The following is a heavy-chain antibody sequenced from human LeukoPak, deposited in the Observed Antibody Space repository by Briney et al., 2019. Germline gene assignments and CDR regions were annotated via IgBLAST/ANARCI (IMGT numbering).Heavy chain of an antibody. Sequence: GSLRLSCAASGFTFSSYGMHWVRQAPGKGLEWVAVISYDGSNKYYADSVKGRFTISRDNSKYTLYLQMNSLRAEDTAVYYCAKDGAWLRFDDWGQGILVTVSS. CDR3: AKDGAWLRFDD. J-gene: IGHJ4*02. D-gene: IGHD5-12*01. CDR2: ISYDGSNK. V-gene: IGHV3-30*18. CDR1: GFTFSSYG.